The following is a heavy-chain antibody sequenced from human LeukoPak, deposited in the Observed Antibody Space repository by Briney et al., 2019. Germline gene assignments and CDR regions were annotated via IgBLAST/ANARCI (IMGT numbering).Heavy chain of an antibody. CDR1: GFTFSSYA. CDR3: AKESVNTVTDY. CDR2: IGCIGATT. V-gene: IGHV3-23*01. J-gene: IGHJ4*02. D-gene: IGHD4-17*01. Sequence: GGSLRLSCAASGFTFSSYAMGWVREAPGKGVEGFSVIGCIGATTSYTAPVTGRFTIPRHNSKPTLYLQINSLTAEDTAVFYCAKESVNTVTDYWGQGTLVTVSS.